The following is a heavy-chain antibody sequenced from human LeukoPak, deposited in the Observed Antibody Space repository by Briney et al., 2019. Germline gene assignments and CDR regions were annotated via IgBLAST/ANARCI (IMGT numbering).Heavy chain of an antibody. CDR2: IYYSGST. Sequence: PSETLSLTCTVSGGSISSYYWSWIRQPPGKGLEWNGYIYYSGSTNYNPSLKSRVTISVDPSKNQFSLKLSSVTAADTAVYYCARAKYGSGSYYNDYWGQGTLVTVSS. D-gene: IGHD3-10*01. CDR3: ARAKYGSGSYYNDY. J-gene: IGHJ4*02. CDR1: GGSISSYY. V-gene: IGHV4-59*01.